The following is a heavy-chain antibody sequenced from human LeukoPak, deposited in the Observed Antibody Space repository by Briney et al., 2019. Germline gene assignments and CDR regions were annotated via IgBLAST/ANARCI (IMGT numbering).Heavy chain of an antibody. CDR1: GFTFSNYG. V-gene: IGHV3-30*18. CDR3: AKELYIWGTYRTNFDS. Sequence: GGSLRLSCAASGFTFSNYGMHWVRQAPGKGLEWVAVISYDESNKYYGDSVKGRFTISRDNSKNTLYLQMNSLRAEDTAVYYCAKELYIWGTYRTNFDSWGQGTLVAVSS. CDR2: ISYDESNK. J-gene: IGHJ4*02. D-gene: IGHD3-16*02.